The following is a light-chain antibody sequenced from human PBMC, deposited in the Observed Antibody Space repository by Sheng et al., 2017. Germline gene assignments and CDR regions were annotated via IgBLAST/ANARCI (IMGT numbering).Light chain of an antibody. J-gene: IGKJ2*01. CDR2: ATS. V-gene: IGKV3-15*01. CDR1: QSFSGD. Sequence: EIVMTQSPATLSVSLGERATLSCRASQSFSGDLAWYQHRPGQAPRLLIYATSTRAAGIPARFSGSGSGTEFMLTISSLQSEDFAVYYCQQYNRWPPMYTFGQGTKLEIK. CDR3: QQYNRWPPMYT.